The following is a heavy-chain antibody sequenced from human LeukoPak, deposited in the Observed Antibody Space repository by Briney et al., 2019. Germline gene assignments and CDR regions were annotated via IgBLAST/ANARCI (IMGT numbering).Heavy chain of an antibody. CDR2: INPSSGDT. V-gene: IGHV1-2*02. Sequence: ASVKVSCKASGYTFTSYGISWVRQAPGQGLEWMGWINPSSGDTNYAQKFQGRVTMTRDTSISTAYMELSRPTSDDTAVYYCARREWLTYWGQGTLVTVSS. J-gene: IGHJ4*02. D-gene: IGHD3-3*01. CDR1: GYTFTSYG. CDR3: ARREWLTY.